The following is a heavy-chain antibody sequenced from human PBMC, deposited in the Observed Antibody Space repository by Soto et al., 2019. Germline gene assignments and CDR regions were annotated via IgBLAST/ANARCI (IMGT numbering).Heavy chain of an antibody. Sequence: GESLKISCKGSGYSFTSYWIGWVRQMPGKGLEWMGIIYPGDSDTRYSPSFQGKVTISADKSISTAYLQWTSLKASDTAMYYCASHDYYDSGGHYYGMDVWGQGTTVTVSS. CDR3: ASHDYYDSGGHYYGMDV. D-gene: IGHD3-22*01. CDR1: GYSFTSYW. V-gene: IGHV5-51*01. CDR2: IYPGDSDT. J-gene: IGHJ6*02.